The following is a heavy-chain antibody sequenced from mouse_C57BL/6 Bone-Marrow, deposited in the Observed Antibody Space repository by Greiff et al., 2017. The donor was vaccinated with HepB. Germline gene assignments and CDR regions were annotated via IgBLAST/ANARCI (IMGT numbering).Heavy chain of an antibody. Sequence: EVKLVESGGGLVQPGESLKLSCESNEYEFPSHDMSWVRKTPEKRLELVAALNSDGGSTYYPDTMERRFIISRDNTKKTLYLRMSSLRSEDTALYYCARLREMVTYSYWYFDVWGTGTTVTVSS. V-gene: IGHV5-2*03. CDR2: LNSDGGST. J-gene: IGHJ1*03. D-gene: IGHD2-3*01. CDR3: ARLREMVTYSYWYFDV. CDR1: EYEFPSHD.